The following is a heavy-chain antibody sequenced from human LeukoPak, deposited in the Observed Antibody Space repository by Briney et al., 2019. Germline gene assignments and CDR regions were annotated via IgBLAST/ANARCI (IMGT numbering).Heavy chain of an antibody. J-gene: IGHJ6*02. D-gene: IGHD6-13*01. CDR2: ISSSGSSK. CDR1: GFTFSDYH. CDR3: ARGWDSSSWYRDYYYGMDV. V-gene: IGHV3-11*01. Sequence: GGSLRLSCAASGFTFSDYHMSWIRQAPGKGLEWVSYISSSGSSKYYADSVKGRFTISRDNAKNSLYLQMNSLRAEDTAVYYCARGWDSSSWYRDYYYGMDVWGQGTTVTVSS.